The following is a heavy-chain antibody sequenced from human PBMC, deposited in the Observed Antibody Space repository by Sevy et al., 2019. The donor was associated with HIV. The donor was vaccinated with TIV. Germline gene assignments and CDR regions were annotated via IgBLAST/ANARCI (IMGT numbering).Heavy chain of an antibody. Sequence: SETLSLTCTVSGGSISSSSYYWGWLRQPPGKGREWIGSIYYSRSTYYNPALKGRITISVETSKSQFTLMVSSVTAADTAVYYCGRNVTEGATLDGNNWFDPWGQGTLVTVSS. V-gene: IGHV4-39*01. CDR1: GGSISSSSYY. D-gene: IGHD1-26*01. CDR3: GRNVTEGATLDGNNWFDP. CDR2: IYYSRST. J-gene: IGHJ5*02.